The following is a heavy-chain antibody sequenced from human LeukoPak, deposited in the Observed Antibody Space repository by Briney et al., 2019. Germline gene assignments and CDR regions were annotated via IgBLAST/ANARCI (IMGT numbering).Heavy chain of an antibody. D-gene: IGHD5-24*01. CDR1: GGSISSSSNY. CDR3: ARDRLQLQS. V-gene: IGHV4-39*07. CDR2: LYYSGST. J-gene: IGHJ5*02. Sequence: SATLSLTCTVSGGSISSSSNYWGWIRQPPGKGLEWIGSLYYSGSTYYNPSLKSRVTISVDTSKNQFSLKLSSVTAADTAVYYCARDRLQLQSWGQGTLVTVSS.